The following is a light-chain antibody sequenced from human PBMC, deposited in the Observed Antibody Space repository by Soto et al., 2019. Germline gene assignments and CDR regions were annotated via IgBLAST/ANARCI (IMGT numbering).Light chain of an antibody. V-gene: IGKV4-1*01. CDR2: WAS. Sequence: DIVMTQSPDSLAVSVGERATINCKSSQSVLYSSNNENYLAWYQQRPGQPPKLLIYWASTRESGVPDRFSGRGSGTNFTLTISSLQAEDGGVYYCQQYYSTPYTFGQGTKLEIK. J-gene: IGKJ2*01. CDR1: QSVLYSSNNENY. CDR3: QQYYSTPYT.